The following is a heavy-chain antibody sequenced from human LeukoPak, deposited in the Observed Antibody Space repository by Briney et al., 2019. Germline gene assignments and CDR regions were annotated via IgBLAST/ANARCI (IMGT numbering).Heavy chain of an antibody. D-gene: IGHD2-21*01. CDR1: GYTFSDYD. V-gene: IGHV1-8*01. CDR2: MNPTSGDT. J-gene: IGHJ6*03. CDR3: ARVVMKAFYYYYMDV. Sequence: PSVTVSFKSSGYTFSDYDVNLVRQAPGQGLEWMGLMNPTSGDTGYAQKFQGRVTMTRTMSRNTAYMELSRLRSEDTAVYFCARVVMKAFYYYYMDVWGKGTTIIISS.